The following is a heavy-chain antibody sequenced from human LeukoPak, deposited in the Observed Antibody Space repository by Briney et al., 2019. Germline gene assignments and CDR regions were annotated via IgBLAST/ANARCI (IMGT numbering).Heavy chain of an antibody. J-gene: IGHJ3*02. CDR2: IIPILGIA. D-gene: IGHD3-9*01. CDR3: AKDTYYDILTGRDALDI. Sequence: SVKVSCKASGGTFSSYAISWVRQAPGQGLEWMGRIIPILGIANYAQKFQGRVTITADKSTSTAYMELSSLRSEDTAVYYCAKDTYYDILTGRDALDIWGQGTMVTVSS. V-gene: IGHV1-69*04. CDR1: GGTFSSYA.